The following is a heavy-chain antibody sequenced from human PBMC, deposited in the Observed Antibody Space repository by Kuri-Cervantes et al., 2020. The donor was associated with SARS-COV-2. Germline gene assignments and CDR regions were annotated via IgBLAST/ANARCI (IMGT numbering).Heavy chain of an antibody. CDR1: GATISSSSYY. Sequence: GSLRLSCTVSGATISSSSYYWGWIRQPPGRGLEWIGSIYYSGSTYYNPSLKSRVTIFVDTSKNRFSVKLRSVTAADTAVYYCARHDLTTETTRERGLDYWGQGTLVTVSS. J-gene: IGHJ4*02. CDR3: ARHDLTTETTRERGLDY. V-gene: IGHV4-39*01. CDR2: IYYSGST. D-gene: IGHD4-17*01.